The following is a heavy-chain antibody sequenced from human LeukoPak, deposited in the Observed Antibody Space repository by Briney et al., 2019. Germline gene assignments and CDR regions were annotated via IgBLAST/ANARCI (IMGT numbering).Heavy chain of an antibody. CDR2: ISSSSTI. J-gene: IGHJ4*02. V-gene: IGHV3-48*04. CDR1: GFTFSSYS. CDR3: ARAPGSFDF. Sequence: GGSLRLSCAASGFTFSSYSMNWVRQAPGKGLEWVSYISSSSTIYYADSVKGRFTISRDNAKNSLYLQMNSLRAEDTAVYYCARAPGSFDFWGQGTLVTVSS.